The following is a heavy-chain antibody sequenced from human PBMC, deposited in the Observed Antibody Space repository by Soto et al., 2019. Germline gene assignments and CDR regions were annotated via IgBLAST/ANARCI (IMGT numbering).Heavy chain of an antibody. D-gene: IGHD3-3*01. J-gene: IGHJ4*02. Sequence: PSETLSFTCAASGYSISSGYNWGWIRQPPGKGLEWSGTIYLSGTTYYNQSLKSRVTISVDTSKNPFSLKLSSVTAADAAVYYCAREGDDVLRFLEWLSDGGMYFDYWGQGTLVTVSS. CDR3: AREGDDVLRFLEWLSDGGMYFDY. CDR1: GYSISSGYN. V-gene: IGHV4-38-2*02. CDR2: IYLSGTT.